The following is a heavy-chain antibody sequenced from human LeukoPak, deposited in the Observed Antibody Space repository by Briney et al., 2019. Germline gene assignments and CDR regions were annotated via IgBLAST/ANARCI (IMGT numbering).Heavy chain of an antibody. V-gene: IGHV3-53*04. CDR1: GFIVSSND. J-gene: IGHJ4*02. Sequence: SGGSLRLSCAVSGFIVSSNDMSWVRQAPGKGLEWVSLIYSGGSTSYADSAKGRFTISRHNSKNTLYLQMTSLRPEDTAVYYCAREEGPLDYWGQGTLVTVSS. CDR2: IYSGGST. CDR3: AREEGPLDY.